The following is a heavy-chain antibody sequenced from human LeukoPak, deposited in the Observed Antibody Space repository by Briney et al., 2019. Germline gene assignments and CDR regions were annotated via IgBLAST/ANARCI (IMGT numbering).Heavy chain of an antibody. CDR1: GGSISSYY. CDR3: ASLGYCSSTSCYHY. CDR2: IYTSGST. V-gene: IGHV4-4*07. J-gene: IGHJ4*02. Sequence: SETLSLTCTVSGGSISSYYWSWIRQPAGKGLEWIGRIYTSGSTNCNPSLKSRVTMSVDTSKNQFSPKLSSVTAADTAVYYCASLGYCSSTSCYHYWGQGTLVTVSS. D-gene: IGHD2-2*01.